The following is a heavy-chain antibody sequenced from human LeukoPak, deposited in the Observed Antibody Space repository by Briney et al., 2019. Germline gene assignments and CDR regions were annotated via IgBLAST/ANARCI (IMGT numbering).Heavy chain of an antibody. D-gene: IGHD5-24*01. CDR3: TRAKSWLPFDF. CDR1: GGSISSGGYY. J-gene: IGHJ4*02. Sequence: SETLSLTCTVSGGSISSGGYYWSWIRQHPGKGLEWIGSIYYSGTTYYNPSLKSRVTISVDTSKNQFSLKLSSVTAADTAVYFCTRAKSWLPFDFWGQGTLVTVSS. CDR2: IYYSGTT. V-gene: IGHV4-39*01.